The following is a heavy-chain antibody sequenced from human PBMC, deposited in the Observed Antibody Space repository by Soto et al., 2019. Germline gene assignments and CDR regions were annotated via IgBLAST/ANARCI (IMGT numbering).Heavy chain of an antibody. D-gene: IGHD3-3*01. CDR1: GGTFSSYA. CDR3: ARVLRFLEWLPISYYYYGMDV. J-gene: IGHJ6*02. V-gene: IGHV1-69*12. Sequence: QVQLVQSGAEVKKPGSSVKVSCKASGGTFSSYAISWVRQAPGQGLEWMGGIIPIFGTANYAQKFQGRVTITADESTSTAYMELSSLRSEDTAVYYCARVLRFLEWLPISYYYYGMDVWGQGTTVTVSS. CDR2: IIPIFGTA.